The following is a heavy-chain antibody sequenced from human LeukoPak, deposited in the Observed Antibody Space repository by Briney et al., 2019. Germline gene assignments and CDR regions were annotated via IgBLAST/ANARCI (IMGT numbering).Heavy chain of an antibody. D-gene: IGHD3-16*01. CDR1: GFTFSNYG. CDR3: ARRGTPGSSDALDM. V-gene: IGHV3-33*01. J-gene: IGHJ3*02. CDR2: IWYDGSNE. Sequence: PGGSLRLSYAASGFTFSNYGMHWVRQAPGKGLEWVALIWYDGSNEDHADSVKGRFTISRDNSKNTLYLQMNSLRAEDTALYYCARRGTPGSSDALDMWGQGTMVTVSS.